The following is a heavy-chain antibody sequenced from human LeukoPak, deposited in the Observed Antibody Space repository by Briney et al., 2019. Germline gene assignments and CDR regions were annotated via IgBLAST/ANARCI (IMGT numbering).Heavy chain of an antibody. V-gene: IGHV7-4-1*02. D-gene: IGHD3-22*01. CDR2: ININTGNP. J-gene: IGHJ3*02. CDR3: ARDLSDNTDYYYVGDAFDI. CDR1: GYTSTNYA. Sequence: ASVTVSCMSSGYTSTNYAMNWVRQAPGQGLEWMGWININTGNPTYPHGSTGRFVLSWDSSVSTAYLQIRSLKAQDTAVYYCARDLSDNTDYYYVGDAFDIWGQGTMVTVSS.